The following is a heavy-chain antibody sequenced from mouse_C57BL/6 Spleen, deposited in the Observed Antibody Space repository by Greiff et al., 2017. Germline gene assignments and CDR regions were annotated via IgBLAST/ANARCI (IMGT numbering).Heavy chain of an antibody. CDR3: ARILFGTTVVAHWYFDV. J-gene: IGHJ1*03. D-gene: IGHD1-1*01. Sequence: VQLQQPGAELVMPGASVKLSCKASGYTFTSYWMHWVKQRPGQGLEWIGEIDPSDSYTNYNQKFKGKSTLTVDKSSRTAYMQLSSLTSEDSAVYYCARILFGTTVVAHWYFDVWGTGTTVTVSS. V-gene: IGHV1-69*01. CDR2: IDPSDSYT. CDR1: GYTFTSYW.